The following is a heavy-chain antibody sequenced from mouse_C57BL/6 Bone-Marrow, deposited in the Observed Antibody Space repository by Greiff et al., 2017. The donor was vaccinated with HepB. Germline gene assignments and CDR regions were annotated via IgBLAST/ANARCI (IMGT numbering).Heavy chain of an antibody. CDR1: GFNIKDDY. V-gene: IGHV14-4*01. CDR2: IDPENGDT. CDR3: TTWVIYYYGSSLFAY. Sequence: EVQLQESGAELVRPGASVKLSCTASGFNIKDDYMHWVKQRPEQGLEWIGWIDPENGDTEYASKFQGKATITADTSSNTAYLQLSSLTSEDTAVYYCTTWVIYYYGSSLFAYWGQGTLVTVSA. D-gene: IGHD1-1*01. J-gene: IGHJ3*01.